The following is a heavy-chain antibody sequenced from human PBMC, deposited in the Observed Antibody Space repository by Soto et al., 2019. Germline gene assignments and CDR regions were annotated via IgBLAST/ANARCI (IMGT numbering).Heavy chain of an antibody. Sequence: VASGKVSCKAFGYTFTTYGLSWVRQAPGQGLEWMGRISVHNGNTNYAQKFHDRVTMTTDTSTTTAYMELGSQRPDDTAVYYCARDGPSNRGNLYAFDVWGQGTMVTVSS. CDR3: ARDGPSNRGNLYAFDV. CDR2: ISVHNGNT. D-gene: IGHD1-7*01. CDR1: GYTFTTYG. V-gene: IGHV1-18*04. J-gene: IGHJ3*01.